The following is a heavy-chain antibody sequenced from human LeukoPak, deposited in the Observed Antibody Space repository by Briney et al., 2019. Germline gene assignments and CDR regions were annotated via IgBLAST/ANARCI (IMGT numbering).Heavy chain of an antibody. CDR1: GFTFNTYA. CDR2: ISDSGGNT. CDR3: ARHRSSWLIDY. D-gene: IGHD6-6*01. Sequence: GGSLRLSCAASGFTFNTYAMSWVRQAPWERLQWVSGISDSGGNTYYADSVRGRFAISRDNSKNTLYLQMNSLRAEDTAVYYCARHRSSWLIDYWGQGTLVTVSS. V-gene: IGHV3-23*01. J-gene: IGHJ4*02.